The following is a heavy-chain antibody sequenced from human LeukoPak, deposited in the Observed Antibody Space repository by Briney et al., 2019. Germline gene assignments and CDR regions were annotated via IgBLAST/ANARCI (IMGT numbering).Heavy chain of an antibody. V-gene: IGHV3-23*01. D-gene: IGHD3-10*01. CDR3: TTESFHY. CDR1: GFTFGRFA. J-gene: IGHJ4*02. Sequence: GGSLRLSCAVSGFTFGRFAMNWVRQAPGKGLEWVSIVSNSGTITSYADSVKGRFTISRDNSKNTVYLQMNSLRAEDTALYYCTTESFHYWGQGSLVAVSS. CDR2: VSNSGTIT.